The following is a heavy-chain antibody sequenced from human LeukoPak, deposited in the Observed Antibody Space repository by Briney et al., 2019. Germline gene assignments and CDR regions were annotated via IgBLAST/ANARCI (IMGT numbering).Heavy chain of an antibody. CDR2: IYYSGST. J-gene: IGHJ5*02. CDR1: GGSISSGGYY. Sequence: SETLSLTCTVSGGSISSGGYYWSWIRQHPGKGLEWIGYIYYSGSTYYNPSLKSRVTISVDTSKNQFSLKLSSVTAADTAVYYCARGAVADNWFDPWGQGTLVTVSS. D-gene: IGHD6-19*01. V-gene: IGHV4-31*03. CDR3: ARGAVADNWFDP.